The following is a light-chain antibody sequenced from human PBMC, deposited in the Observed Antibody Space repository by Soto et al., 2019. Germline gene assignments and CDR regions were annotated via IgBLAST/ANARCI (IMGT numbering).Light chain of an antibody. V-gene: IGLV2-8*01. J-gene: IGLJ2*01. Sequence: QSVLTQPPSASGSPGQSVTISCTGTSSDVGGYNYVSWYQQHPGKAPKLMIYEVSKRPSGVPDRFSGSKSGNTASLTVSGLQAEDEADYYCSSYAGNRVVFGGGTKVTVL. CDR2: EVS. CDR3: SSYAGNRVV. CDR1: SSDVGGYNY.